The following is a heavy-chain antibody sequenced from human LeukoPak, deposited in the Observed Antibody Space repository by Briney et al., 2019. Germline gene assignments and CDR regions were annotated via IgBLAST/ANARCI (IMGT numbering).Heavy chain of an antibody. J-gene: IGHJ4*02. CDR3: ARVSDPLYFDY. CDR2: IYYSGST. V-gene: IGHV4-31*03. Sequence: SETLSLTCTVSGGSISSGGYYWSWIRQHPGKGLEWIGYIYYSGSTYYNPSLKSRVTILVDTSKNQFSLKLSSVTAADTAVYYCARVSDPLYFDYWGQGTLVTVSS. CDR1: GGSISSGGYY.